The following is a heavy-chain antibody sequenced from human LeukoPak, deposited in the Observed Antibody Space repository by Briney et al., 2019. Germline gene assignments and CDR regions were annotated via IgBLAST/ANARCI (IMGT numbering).Heavy chain of an antibody. D-gene: IGHD6-13*01. J-gene: IGHJ4*02. V-gene: IGHV3-74*01. CDR1: GFTFSSYE. CDR2: INSDGSST. Sequence: GGSLRLSCAASGFTFSSYEMNWVRQAPGKGLVWVSRINSDGSSTSYADSVKGRFTISRDNAKNTLYLQMDSLRAEDTAVYYCARENYSSSSIDYWGQGTLVTVSS. CDR3: ARENYSSSSIDY.